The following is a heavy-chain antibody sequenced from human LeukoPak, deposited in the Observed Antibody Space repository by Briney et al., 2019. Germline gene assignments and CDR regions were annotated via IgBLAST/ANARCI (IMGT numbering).Heavy chain of an antibody. CDR3: ARYCSSTSCYSPNAFGI. Sequence: KPSEALSLTCAVYGVSFSGYYWSWIRQPPGKGLEWIGEINHSGSTNYNPSLKSRVTISVDTSKNQFSLKLSSVTAADTAVYYCARYCSSTSCYSPNAFGIWGQGTMVTVSS. CDR1: GVSFSGYY. CDR2: INHSGST. J-gene: IGHJ3*02. D-gene: IGHD2-2*01. V-gene: IGHV4-34*01.